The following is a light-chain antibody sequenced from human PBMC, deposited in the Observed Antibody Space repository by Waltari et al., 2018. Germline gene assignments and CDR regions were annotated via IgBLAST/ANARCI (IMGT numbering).Light chain of an antibody. CDR1: SSNTGAGYD. CDR3: QSYDSSLVVV. CDR2: GNS. Sequence: QSVLTQPPSVSGAPGQRVTIPCPGSSSNTGAGYDVHWYQQLPGTAPKLLIYGNSNRPSGVPDRFSGSKSGTSASLAITGLQAEDEADYYCQSYDSSLVVVFGGGTKLTVL. V-gene: IGLV1-40*01. J-gene: IGLJ2*01.